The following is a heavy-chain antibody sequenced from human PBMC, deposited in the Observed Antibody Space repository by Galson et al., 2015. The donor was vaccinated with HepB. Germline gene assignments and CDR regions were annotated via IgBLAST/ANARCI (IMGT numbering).Heavy chain of an antibody. J-gene: IGHJ4*02. CDR1: GFTFSGYS. D-gene: IGHD2-2*01. Sequence: SLRLSCAASGFTFSGYSMNWVRQAPGKGLEWLSYISSGSSPIYYADSVKGRFTISRDNAKNSLYLQMNDLRAEDTAVYYCAREALPPAMDFLGQGTLVTVSS. CDR3: AREALPPAMDF. CDR2: ISSGSSPI. V-gene: IGHV3-48*01.